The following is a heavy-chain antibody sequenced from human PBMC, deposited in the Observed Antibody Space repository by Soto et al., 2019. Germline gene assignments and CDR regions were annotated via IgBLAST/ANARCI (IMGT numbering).Heavy chain of an antibody. Sequence: SVKVSCKASGGTFSSHAISWVRQAPGQGLEWVGGIIPIFGTANYAQKFQGRVTITADESTSTAYMELSSLRSEDTAVYYCARVIRGYSYGFDRQYYYYGMDVWGQGTTVTVSS. CDR1: GGTFSSHA. D-gene: IGHD5-18*01. J-gene: IGHJ6*02. V-gene: IGHV1-69*13. CDR2: IIPIFGTA. CDR3: ARVIRGYSYGFDRQYYYYGMDV.